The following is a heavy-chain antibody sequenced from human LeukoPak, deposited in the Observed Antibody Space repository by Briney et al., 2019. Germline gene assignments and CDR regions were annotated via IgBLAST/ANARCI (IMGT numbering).Heavy chain of an antibody. V-gene: IGHV4-34*01. Sequence: PSETLSLTCAVYGGSFSGYYWSWIRQPPGKGLEWIGEINHSGSTNYNPSLKSRVTISVDTSKNQFSLKLSSVTAADTAVYYCASNSIYYYYYGMYVWGQGTTVTVSS. CDR1: GGSFSGYY. CDR3: ASNSIYYYYYGMYV. CDR2: INHSGST. D-gene: IGHD1-1*01. J-gene: IGHJ6*02.